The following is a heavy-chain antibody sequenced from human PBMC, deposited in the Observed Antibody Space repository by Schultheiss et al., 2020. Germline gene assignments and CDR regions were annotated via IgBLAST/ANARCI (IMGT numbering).Heavy chain of an antibody. CDR3: AREQNCSGGSCYWVFYYYYGMDV. CDR2: IWYDGSNK. CDR1: GFTFSSYG. D-gene: IGHD2-15*01. Sequence: GGSLRLSCAASGFTFSSYGMHWVRQAPGKGLEWVAVIWYDGSNKYYADSVKGRFTISRDNSKNTLYLQMNSLRAEDTAVYYCAREQNCSGGSCYWVFYYYYGMDVWGQGTTVTVSS. J-gene: IGHJ6*02. V-gene: IGHV3-33*01.